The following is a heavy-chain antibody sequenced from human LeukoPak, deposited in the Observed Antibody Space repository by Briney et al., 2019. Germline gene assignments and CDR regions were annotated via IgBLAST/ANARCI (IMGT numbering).Heavy chain of an antibody. J-gene: IGHJ5*02. CDR3: ARSLKPDYGDYFWFDP. Sequence: ASVKVSCKASGYTFTSYDINWVRQATGQGLEWMGWMNPNSGNTGYAQKFQGRVTMTRNTSISTAYMELSSLRSEDTAVYYCARSLKPDYGDYFWFDPWGQGTLVTVSS. CDR2: MNPNSGNT. V-gene: IGHV1-8*01. CDR1: GYTFTSYD. D-gene: IGHD4-17*01.